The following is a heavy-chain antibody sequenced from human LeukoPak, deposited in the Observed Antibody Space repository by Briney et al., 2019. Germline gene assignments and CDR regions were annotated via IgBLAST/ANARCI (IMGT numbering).Heavy chain of an antibody. CDR3: AREDPGNHYSRASFDY. V-gene: IGHV3-7*01. D-gene: IGHD2-15*01. J-gene: IGHJ4*02. Sequence: PGGSLRLSCAASGFTFSSYWMSWVRQAPGKGLEWVANIKQDGSEKYYVDSVKGRFTISRDNAKNSLYLQMNSLRAEDTAVYYCAREDPGNHYSRASFDYWGQGTLVTVSS. CDR1: GFTFSSYW. CDR2: IKQDGSEK.